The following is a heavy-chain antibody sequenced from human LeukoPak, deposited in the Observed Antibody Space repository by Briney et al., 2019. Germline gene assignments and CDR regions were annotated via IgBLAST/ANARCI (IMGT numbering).Heavy chain of an antibody. CDR2: INHSGST. CDR1: GGSFSGYY. CDR3: ARGLSGSYFVY. J-gene: IGHJ4*02. V-gene: IGHV4-34*01. D-gene: IGHD1-26*01. Sequence: SETLSLTCAVYGGSFSGYYWSWIRQPPGKGLEWIGEINHSGSTNYNPSLKSRVTISGDTSKNQFSLKLSSVTAADTAVYYCARGLSGSYFVYWGQGTLVTVSS.